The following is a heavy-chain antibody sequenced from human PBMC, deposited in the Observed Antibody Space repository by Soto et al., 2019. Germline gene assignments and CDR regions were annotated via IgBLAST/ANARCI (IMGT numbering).Heavy chain of an antibody. CDR2: INTYNGNT. CDR1: GYTFTSYG. D-gene: IGHD3-16*01. J-gene: IGHJ4*02. Sequence: QVQLVQSGAEVKKPGASVKVSCKSSGYTFTSYGISWVRQAPGQGLEWMGWINTYNGNTNYAQKIQGRVTRTTDTSTSTAYVELRTLRSDGTAVYYCARAGASGRGGVDYWGQGTLVTVSS. V-gene: IGHV1-18*01. CDR3: ARAGASGRGGVDY.